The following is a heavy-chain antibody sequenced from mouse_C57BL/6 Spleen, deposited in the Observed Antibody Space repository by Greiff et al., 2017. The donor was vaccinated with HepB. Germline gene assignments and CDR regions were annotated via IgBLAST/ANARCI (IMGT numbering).Heavy chain of an antibody. CDR3: ARTRGRRDFDY. Sequence: QVQLQQPGAELVKPGASVKLSCKASGYTFTSYWMHWVKQRPGQGLEWIGMIHPNSGSTNYNEKFKSKATLTVDKSSSTAYMQLSSLTSEDSAVYYCARTRGRRDFDYWGQGTTLTVSS. V-gene: IGHV1-64*01. CDR1: GYTFTSYW. CDR2: IHPNSGST. D-gene: IGHD3-3*01. J-gene: IGHJ2*01.